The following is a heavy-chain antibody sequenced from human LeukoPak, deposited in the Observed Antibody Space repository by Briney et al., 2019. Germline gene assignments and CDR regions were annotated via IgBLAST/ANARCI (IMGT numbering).Heavy chain of an antibody. J-gene: IGHJ5*02. Sequence: SETLSLTCTVPGGSISSGDYYWSWIRQPPGKGLEWIGYIYYSESTYYNPSLKSRVTISVDTSKNQFSLKLSSVTAADTAVYYCAGAGGMLRYFDWLYPWGQGTLVTVSS. CDR2: IYYSEST. D-gene: IGHD3-9*01. CDR1: GGSISSGDYY. V-gene: IGHV4-30-4*01. CDR3: AGAGGMLRYFDWLYP.